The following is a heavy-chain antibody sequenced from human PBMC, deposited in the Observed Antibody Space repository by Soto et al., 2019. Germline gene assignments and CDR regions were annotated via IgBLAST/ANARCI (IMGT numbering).Heavy chain of an antibody. D-gene: IGHD3-16*01. CDR1: GFTFSSYW. CDR3: ARDGGRPRSFDI. V-gene: IGHV3-74*01. J-gene: IGHJ3*02. Sequence: EVQLVESGGGLVQPGGSPRLSCAASGFTFSSYWMHWVRQAPGKGLVWVSRINSDGSTISYADSVKGRFTISRDNAKNTLYLQMSSLRAEDTAVYYCARDGGRPRSFDIWGQGTMVTVSS. CDR2: INSDGSTI.